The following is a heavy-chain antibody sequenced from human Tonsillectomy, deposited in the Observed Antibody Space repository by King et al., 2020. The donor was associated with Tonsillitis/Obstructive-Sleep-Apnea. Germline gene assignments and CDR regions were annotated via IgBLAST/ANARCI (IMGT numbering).Heavy chain of an antibody. Sequence: QLVQSGVEVKKPGESLKISCRGSAYGFSNYLIAWVRQMPGKGLEWMGIIYPDDSDTRYSPSFQGRVIISAAKSISTAYLQWSSLKASDTAMYYCARHAGRGQVAGLTTFYDYWGQGTLVTVSS. CDR3: ARHAGRGQVAGLTTFYDY. J-gene: IGHJ4*02. D-gene: IGHD3-3*02. V-gene: IGHV5-51*01. CDR2: IYPDDSDT. CDR1: AYGFSNYL.